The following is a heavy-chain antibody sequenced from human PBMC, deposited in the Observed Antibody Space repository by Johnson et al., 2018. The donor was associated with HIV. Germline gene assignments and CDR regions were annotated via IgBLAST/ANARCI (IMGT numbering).Heavy chain of an antibody. Sequence: QVQLVESGGGVVQPGGSLRLSCAASGFTFSDYYMSWIRQAPGKGLEWVSYISSSGSTIYYADSVKGRFTISRDNAKNSLYLQMNSLRAEDTAVYYCASVPMIVVLDGAFDIWGQGTMVTVSS. CDR1: GFTFSDYY. CDR3: ASVPMIVVLDGAFDI. CDR2: ISSSGSTI. D-gene: IGHD3-22*01. J-gene: IGHJ3*02. V-gene: IGHV3-11*04.